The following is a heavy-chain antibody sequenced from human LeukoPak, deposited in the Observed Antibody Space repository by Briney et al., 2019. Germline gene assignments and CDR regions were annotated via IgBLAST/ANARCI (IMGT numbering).Heavy chain of an antibody. J-gene: IGHJ3*02. D-gene: IGHD6-6*01. V-gene: IGHV3-74*01. CDR3: ASLLLCYVCSTSSDSFDI. CDR2: INGDGSST. CDR1: GFTFSTYW. Sequence: GGSLRLSCAASGFTFSTYWMHWVRQAPGKGLVWVSRINGDGSSTTYADSVKGRFTITRDNAKNTLFLQMNSLRAEDTAVYYCASLLLCYVCSTSSDSFDIWGQGTMVTVSS.